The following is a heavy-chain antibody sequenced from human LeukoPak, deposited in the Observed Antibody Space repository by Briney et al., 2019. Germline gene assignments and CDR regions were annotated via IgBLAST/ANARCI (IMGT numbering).Heavy chain of an antibody. CDR2: IGSSSSTR. J-gene: IGHJ4*02. CDR1: GFTFRSYS. CDR3: TRDPHYLDH. V-gene: IGHV3-48*02. Sequence: GGSLRLSCAASGFTFRSYSTNWVRQAPGKGLEWVAYIGSSSSTRYYADFVKGRFTISRDNAKNSLSLQMNSLRDEDTAVYYCTRDPHYLDHWGQVTLVTVSS.